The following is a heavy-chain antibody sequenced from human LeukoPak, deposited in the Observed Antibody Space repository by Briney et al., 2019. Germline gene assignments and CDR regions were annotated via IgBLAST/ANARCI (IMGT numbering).Heavy chain of an antibody. Sequence: PSETLSLTCTVSGGSISSRSYFWGWIRQSPGKGLEWIGSIYYSGSTYYNPSLKSRVTISVDASKNQISLRLSSVTAADTAVYYCARQVVIIPSSRGGPWFDPWGQGTLVAVSS. J-gene: IGHJ5*01. CDR1: GGSISSRSYF. CDR3: ARQVVIIPSSRGGPWFDP. D-gene: IGHD2/OR15-2a*01. V-gene: IGHV4-39*01. CDR2: IYYSGST.